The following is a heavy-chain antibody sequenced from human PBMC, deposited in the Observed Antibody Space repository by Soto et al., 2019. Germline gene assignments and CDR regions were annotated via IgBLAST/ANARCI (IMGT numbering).Heavy chain of an antibody. CDR1: GGSISSYY. CDR2: IYYSGST. D-gene: IGHD6-13*01. V-gene: IGHV4-59*01. CDR3: ARARGAAGTLNWFDP. J-gene: IGHJ5*02. Sequence: SETLSLTCTVSGGSISSYYWSWIRQPPGKGLEWIGYIYYSGSTNYNPSLKSRVTISVDTSKNQFSLKLSSVTAADTAVYYCARARGAAGTLNWFDPWGQGTLVTVS.